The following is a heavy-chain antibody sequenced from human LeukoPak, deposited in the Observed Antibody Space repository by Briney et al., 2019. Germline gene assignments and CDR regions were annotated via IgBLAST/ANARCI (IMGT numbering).Heavy chain of an antibody. Sequence: GGSLRLSCVASGFTFSNYAMSWVRQAPGKGLDWLSAISGGGGSTNYADSVKGRFTISRDNAKNTVYLQMNSLRDVDTAVYYCAKHRGAIAMIRGVTIPFDPWGQGTLVTVSS. D-gene: IGHD3-10*01. CDR1: GFTFSNYA. CDR2: ISGGGGST. V-gene: IGHV3-23*01. J-gene: IGHJ5*02. CDR3: AKHRGAIAMIRGVTIPFDP.